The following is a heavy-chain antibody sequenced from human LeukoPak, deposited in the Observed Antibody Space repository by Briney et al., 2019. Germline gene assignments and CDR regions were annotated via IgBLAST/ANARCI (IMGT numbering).Heavy chain of an antibody. J-gene: IGHJ3*02. CDR3: ARSPPGYSSGWYGVADAFDI. V-gene: IGHV4-39*07. Sequence: SETLSLTCTVSGGSISSSSYYWGWIRQPPGKGLEWIGSIYYSGSTYYNPSLKSRVTISVDTSKSQFSLKLSSVTAADTAVYYCARSPPGYSSGWYGVADAFDIWGQGTMVTVSS. D-gene: IGHD6-19*01. CDR1: GGSISSSSYY. CDR2: IYYSGST.